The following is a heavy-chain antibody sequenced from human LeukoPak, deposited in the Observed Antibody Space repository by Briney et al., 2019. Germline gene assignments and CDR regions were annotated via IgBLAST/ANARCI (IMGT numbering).Heavy chain of an antibody. V-gene: IGHV1-2*02. CDR2: INPNSGDT. D-gene: IGHD6-19*01. CDR3: ARRGPEWLGDY. Sequence: ASVKVSCKTSGHTFPDYYMHWVRQAPGQGLEWMGWINPNSGDTNYAQKFQGRVTMTRDTSISTAYMELSTLRSDDTAVYYCARRGPEWLGDYWGQGTLVTVSS. CDR1: GHTFPDYY. J-gene: IGHJ4*02.